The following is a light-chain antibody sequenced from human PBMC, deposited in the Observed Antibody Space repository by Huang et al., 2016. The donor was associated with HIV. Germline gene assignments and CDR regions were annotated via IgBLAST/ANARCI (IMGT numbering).Light chain of an antibody. CDR3: QQSVKTPRT. CDR1: QNINKY. J-gene: IGKJ2*01. V-gene: IGKV1-39*01. Sequence: DIQITQSPSSLSASVGDRVTITCRASQNINKYSNWYQQQPVKAPKLLISCASSLQSGVPSSFSGSGSWTDFTLTISSLQPEDSAVYFCQQSVKTPRTFGQGTKLEI. CDR2: CAS.